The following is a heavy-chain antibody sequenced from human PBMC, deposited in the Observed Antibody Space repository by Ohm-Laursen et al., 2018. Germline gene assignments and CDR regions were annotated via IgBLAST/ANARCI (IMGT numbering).Heavy chain of an antibody. V-gene: IGHV4-59*12. J-gene: IGHJ5*02. D-gene: IGHD3-9*01. Sequence: TLSLTCTVSGGSLRNYYWSWIRQPPGKGLEWIGYIYYNGNPRYNPSLESRVTMSLDTSKNQFSLKLSSVTAADTAVYYCARDNYDILTENWFDPWGRGTLVTVSS. CDR2: IYYNGNP. CDR3: ARDNYDILTENWFDP. CDR1: GGSLRNYY.